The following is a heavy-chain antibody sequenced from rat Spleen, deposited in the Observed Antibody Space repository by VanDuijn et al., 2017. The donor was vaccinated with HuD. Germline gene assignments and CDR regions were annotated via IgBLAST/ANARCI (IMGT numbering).Heavy chain of an antibody. V-gene: IGHV5-25*01. CDR2: ISTGGGNT. D-gene: IGHD1-12*03. CDR3: TRHAYYDGYYHWYFDF. CDR1: GLSFSNYD. J-gene: IGHJ1*01. Sequence: EVQLVGSGGGLVQPGRSMKLSCAASGLSFSNYDMAWVRQAPTKGLEWVASISTGGGNTYYRDSVKGRFTISRDNAKSTLYLQMDSLRSEDTATYYCTRHAYYDGYYHWYFDFWGPGTMVTVSS.